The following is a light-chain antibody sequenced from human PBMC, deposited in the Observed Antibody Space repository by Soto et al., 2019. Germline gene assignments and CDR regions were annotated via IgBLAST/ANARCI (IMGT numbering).Light chain of an antibody. CDR1: QSLTGR. Sequence: DIQMTQSPSTLSASIGDTVTLTCRASQSLTGRLAWYQQKPGRPPKLLIYDVSILESGVPSRFSGSESGADFTLTISSLRPDDFATFYCQQYDSFSITFGQGTRLDIK. V-gene: IGKV1-5*01. CDR2: DVS. CDR3: QQYDSFSIT. J-gene: IGKJ5*01.